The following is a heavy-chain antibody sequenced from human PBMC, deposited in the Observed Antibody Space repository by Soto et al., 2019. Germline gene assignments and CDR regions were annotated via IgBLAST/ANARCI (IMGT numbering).Heavy chain of an antibody. J-gene: IGHJ5*02. CDR2: IWYDESNK. CDR3: ARDFGPWFDP. D-gene: IGHD3-3*01. V-gene: IGHV3-33*01. Sequence: PGGSLRLSCAASGFIFSSYGMHWVRQAPGKGLEWVAVIWYDESNKYYADFVKGRFTLSRDNSKNTWYLQMNSLRAEDTAVYFCARDFGPWFDPWGQGTLVTVSS. CDR1: GFIFSSYG.